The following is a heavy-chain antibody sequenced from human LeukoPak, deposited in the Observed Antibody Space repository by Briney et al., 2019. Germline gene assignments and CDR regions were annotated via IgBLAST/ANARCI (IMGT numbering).Heavy chain of an antibody. J-gene: IGHJ5*02. V-gene: IGHV1-69*06. CDR2: IIPIFGTA. CDR3: ARDLRLSVRYSYGSPNWFDP. CDR1: GGTFSSYA. D-gene: IGHD5-18*01. Sequence: GASVKVSCKASGGTFSSYAISWVRQAPGQGLEWMGGIIPIFGTANYAQKFQGRVTITADKSTSTAYMELSSLRSEDTAVYYCARDLRLSVRYSYGSPNWFDPWGQGTLVTVSS.